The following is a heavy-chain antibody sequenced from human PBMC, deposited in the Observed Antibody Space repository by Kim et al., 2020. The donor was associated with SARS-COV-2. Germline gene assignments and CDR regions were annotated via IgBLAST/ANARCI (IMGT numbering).Heavy chain of an antibody. CDR3: AKSMPPYCSSTSCYSSGMAV. Sequence: GGSLRLSCAASGFTFDDYAMHWVRQAPGKGLEWVSLISGDGGSTYYADSVKGRFTISRDNSKNSLYLQMNSLRTEDTALYYCAKSMPPYCSSTSCYSSGMAVWGQGTTVTVSS. D-gene: IGHD2-2*01. J-gene: IGHJ6*02. V-gene: IGHV3-43*02. CDR2: ISGDGGST. CDR1: GFTFDDYA.